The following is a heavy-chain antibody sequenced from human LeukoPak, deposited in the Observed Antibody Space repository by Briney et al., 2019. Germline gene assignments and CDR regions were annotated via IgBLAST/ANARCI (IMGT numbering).Heavy chain of an antibody. CDR1: GDSINGYL. D-gene: IGHD2-21*01. CDR2: IYSSGST. Sequence: SETLSLSCTVSGDSINGYLWSWVRQPAGKGLEWIGRIYSSGSTNYNPSLKSRVTMSVDTSKNQFFLNLTSMTAADTAVYYCAREGGDPWSPWGRGTLVTVSS. CDR3: AREGGDPWSP. J-gene: IGHJ5*02. V-gene: IGHV4-4*07.